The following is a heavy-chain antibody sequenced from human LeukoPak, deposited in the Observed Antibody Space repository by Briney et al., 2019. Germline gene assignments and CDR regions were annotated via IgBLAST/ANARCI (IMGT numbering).Heavy chain of an antibody. Sequence: SQTLSLTCAISGDSVSNKNTAWNWIRQSPSRGLEWLGRTYYRSKWHNTYAASVKSRVTINPDTSKNQFSLQLNSVTAADTAVYYCARLFGVSSGWYDSPYYYYGMDVWGQGTTVTVSS. CDR3: ARLFGVSSGWYDSPYYYYGMDV. D-gene: IGHD6-19*01. V-gene: IGHV6-1*01. CDR1: GDSVSNKNTA. J-gene: IGHJ6*02. CDR2: TYYRSKWHN.